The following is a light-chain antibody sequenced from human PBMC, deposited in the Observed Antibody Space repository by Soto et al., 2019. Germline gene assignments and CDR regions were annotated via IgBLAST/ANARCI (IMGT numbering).Light chain of an antibody. CDR2: EVS. J-gene: IGLJ2*01. CDR1: SSDIGGYNY. V-gene: IGLV2-14*01. CDR3: SSYSSGTTHVV. Sequence: QSALTQPASVSGSPGQSITISCTGNSSDIGGYNYVSWYQQYPGKAPKLMIYEVSNRPSGVSNRFSGSKSGNAASLTISGLQAEDEAHYYCSSYSSGTTHVVFGGGTKLTVL.